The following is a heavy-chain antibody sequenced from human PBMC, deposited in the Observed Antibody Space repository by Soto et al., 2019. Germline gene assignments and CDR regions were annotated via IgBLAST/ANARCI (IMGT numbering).Heavy chain of an antibody. D-gene: IGHD2-2*01. CDR2: IYHSGSP. V-gene: IGHV4-4*02. Sequence: SETLSLTCAVSGGSISSGTWWSWVRQPPGRGLEWIGEIYHSGSPNYNPSLKSRVTMSVGKSKNLFSLRLSSVTAADSALYYCARRVPAAPNWFDPWGQGTLVTVSS. CDR1: GGSISSGTW. J-gene: IGHJ5*02. CDR3: ARRVPAAPNWFDP.